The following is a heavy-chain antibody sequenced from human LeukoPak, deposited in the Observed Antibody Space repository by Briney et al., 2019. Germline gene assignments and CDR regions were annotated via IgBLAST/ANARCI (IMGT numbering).Heavy chain of an antibody. Sequence: SETLSLTCTVSGGSISSGGYYWSWLRQHPGKGLEWIGYIYSSGSTYYNPSLKGRVTISRDTSKNQFSLTLSSVTAADTAVYYCARKRRSRDFDYWGQGTLVTVSS. CDR3: ARKRRSRDFDY. CDR2: IYSSGST. D-gene: IGHD1-1*01. V-gene: IGHV4-31*03. J-gene: IGHJ4*02. CDR1: GGSISSGGYY.